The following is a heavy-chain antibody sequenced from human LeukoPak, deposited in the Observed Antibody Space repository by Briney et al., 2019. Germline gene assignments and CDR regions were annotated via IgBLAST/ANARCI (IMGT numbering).Heavy chain of an antibody. Sequence: GGSLRLSCAASGFTFSNYWMSWVRQAPGKGLEWVANIKQDGSEKFYVDSVKGRFTISRDNAKKSLYLQTNSLRVEDTAVYYCARVQGSSGPGIFEYWGQGTLVTVSS. CDR1: GFTFSNYW. CDR2: IKQDGSEK. J-gene: IGHJ4*02. CDR3: ARVQGSSGPGIFEY. D-gene: IGHD6-19*01. V-gene: IGHV3-7*01.